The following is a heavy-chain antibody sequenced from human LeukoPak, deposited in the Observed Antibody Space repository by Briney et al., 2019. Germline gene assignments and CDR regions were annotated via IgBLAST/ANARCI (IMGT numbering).Heavy chain of an antibody. CDR3: ARARDYGGNPSYFDY. D-gene: IGHD4-23*01. CDR2: IYNSGNT. CDR1: GGSISSGGYY. J-gene: IGHJ4*02. Sequence: PSQTLSLTCTVSGGSISSGGYYWSWLRQHPGKGLEWIGYIYNSGNTNYNPSLKSRVTISVDTSKNQFSLKLSSLTAADTAVYYCARARDYGGNPSYFDYWGQGTLVTVSS. V-gene: IGHV4-31*03.